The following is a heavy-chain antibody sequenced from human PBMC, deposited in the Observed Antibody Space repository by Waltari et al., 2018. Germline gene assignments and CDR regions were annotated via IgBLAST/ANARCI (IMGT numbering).Heavy chain of an antibody. J-gene: IGHJ6*02. CDR3: ARGEIRTVTTSNYNYYGMDV. CDR2: ISAYNGNT. V-gene: IGHV1-18*01. Sequence: QVQLVQSGAEVKKPGASVKVSCKAFGYTFTSYGISWVRPAPGQGLEWMGWISAYNGNTNYAQKRQGRVTMPTDTSTSTAYMERVSLRSDDTAVYYCARGEIRTVTTSNYNYYGMDVWGQGTTVTVSS. D-gene: IGHD4-17*01. CDR1: GYTFTSYG.